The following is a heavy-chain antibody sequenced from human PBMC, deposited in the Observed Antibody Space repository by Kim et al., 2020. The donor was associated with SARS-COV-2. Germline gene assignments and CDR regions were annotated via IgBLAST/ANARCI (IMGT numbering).Heavy chain of an antibody. D-gene: IGHD3-9*01. V-gene: IGHV3-7*04. J-gene: IGHJ6*02. Sequence: RFTIARDNAKNSLYLQMNSLRAEDTAVYYCARAVRHDYGYEIYPYYYGMDVWGQGTTVTVSS. CDR3: ARAVRHDYGYEIYPYYYGMDV.